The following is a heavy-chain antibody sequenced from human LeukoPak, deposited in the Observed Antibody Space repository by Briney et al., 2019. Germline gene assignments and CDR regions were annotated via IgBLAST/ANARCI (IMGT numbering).Heavy chain of an antibody. Sequence: GESLKISCKGSGYSFTSYWIGWVRQMPGKGLEWMGIIYPGDSGTRYSPSFQGQVTISADKSISTAYLQWSSLKASDTAMYYCARSDYDFWSGYYYDAFDIWGQGTMVTVSS. D-gene: IGHD3-3*01. CDR3: ARSDYDFWSGYYYDAFDI. J-gene: IGHJ3*02. CDR1: GYSFTSYW. CDR2: IYPGDSGT. V-gene: IGHV5-51*01.